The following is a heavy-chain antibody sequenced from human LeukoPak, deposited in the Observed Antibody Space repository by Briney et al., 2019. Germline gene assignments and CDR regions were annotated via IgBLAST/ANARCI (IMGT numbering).Heavy chain of an antibody. J-gene: IGHJ4*02. V-gene: IGHV1-69*13. D-gene: IGHD5-12*01. Sequence: WASVKVSCKASGGTFSSYAISWVRQAPGQGLEWMGGIIPIFGTANYAQRFQGRVTITADESTSTAYMELSSLRSEDTAVYYCASAGSTYSGYVGEDYWGQGTLVTVSS. CDR2: IIPIFGTA. CDR1: GGTFSSYA. CDR3: ASAGSTYSGYVGEDY.